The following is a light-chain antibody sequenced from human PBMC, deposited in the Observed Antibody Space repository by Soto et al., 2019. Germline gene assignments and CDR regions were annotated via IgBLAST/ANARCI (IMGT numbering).Light chain of an antibody. CDR1: SSNIGSHT. V-gene: IGLV1-44*01. CDR2: SNN. Sequence: QSVLTQPPSASGTPGQRITISCSGSSSNIGSHTVNWHQQVPGTAPKLLIYSNNERPSGVPDRFSGSKSGTSASLAISGLQSGDEAVYYCAAWDDSLSAVVFGGGTKLTVL. CDR3: AAWDDSLSAVV. J-gene: IGLJ3*02.